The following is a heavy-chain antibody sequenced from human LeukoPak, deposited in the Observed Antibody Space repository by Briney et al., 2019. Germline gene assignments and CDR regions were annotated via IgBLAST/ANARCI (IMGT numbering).Heavy chain of an antibody. V-gene: IGHV3-15*01. D-gene: IGHD2-2*01. CDR3: NTVFQPLGYCSSTSCYPNY. CDR1: GFTFSNAW. Sequence: GGSLRLSCDASGFTFSNAWMSWVRQAPGKGLEWVGRIKSKTDGGTTDCAAPVKGRFTISRDDSKNRLYLQMNRLKTEDTAVYYCNTVFQPLGYCSSTSCYPNYWGQGTLVTVSS. CDR2: IKSKTDGGTT. J-gene: IGHJ4*02.